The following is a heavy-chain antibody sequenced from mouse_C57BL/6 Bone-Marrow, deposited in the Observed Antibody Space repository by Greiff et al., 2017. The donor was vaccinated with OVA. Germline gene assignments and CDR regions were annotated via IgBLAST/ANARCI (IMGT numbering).Heavy chain of an antibody. Sequence: VQLQQSGPVLVKPGASVKMSCKASGYTFTDYYMNWVKQSPGKSLEWIGVINPYNGGTSYNQKFKGKATLTVDKSSSTAYMELNSLTSEDSAVYYCARPGTDYFDYWGQGTTLTVSS. CDR2: INPYNGGT. D-gene: IGHD4-1*01. V-gene: IGHV1-19*01. CDR3: ARPGTDYFDY. J-gene: IGHJ2*01. CDR1: GYTFTDYY.